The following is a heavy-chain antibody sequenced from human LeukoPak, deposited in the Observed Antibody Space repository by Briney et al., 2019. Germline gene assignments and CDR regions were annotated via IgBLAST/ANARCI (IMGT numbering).Heavy chain of an antibody. CDR3: ASSGYSYGYSRFDY. V-gene: IGHV1-69*13. D-gene: IGHD5-18*01. CDR1: GGTFSSYA. Sequence: SVKVSCKASGGTFSSYAISWARQVPGQGLEWVGGIIPIFGTANFAQKFQGRVTVTADESTGTAYMELSSLRSEDTAVYYCASSGYSYGYSRFDYWGQGTLVTVSS. J-gene: IGHJ4*02. CDR2: IIPIFGTA.